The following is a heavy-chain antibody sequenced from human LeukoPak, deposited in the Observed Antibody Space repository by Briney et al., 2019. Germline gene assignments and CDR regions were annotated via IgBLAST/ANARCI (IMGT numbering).Heavy chain of an antibody. CDR2: ISAYNGNT. J-gene: IGHJ5*02. V-gene: IGHV1-18*04. Sequence: GASVKVSCKASGYTFTGYYMHWVRQAPGQGLEWMGWISAYNGNTNYAQKLQGRVTMTTDTSTSAAYMELRSLRSDDTAVYYCARDQSSSSWYWFDPWGQGTLVTVSS. CDR1: GYTFTGYY. CDR3: ARDQSSSSWYWFDP. D-gene: IGHD6-13*01.